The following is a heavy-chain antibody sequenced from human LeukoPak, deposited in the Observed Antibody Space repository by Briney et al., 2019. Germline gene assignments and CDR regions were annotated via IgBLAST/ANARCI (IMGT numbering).Heavy chain of an antibody. CDR1: GGSFSGYY. CDR2: INHSGST. Sequence: SETLSLTCAVYGGSFSGYYWSWIRQPPGKGLEWIGEINHSGSTNYNPSLKSRVTISVDTSKNQFSLKLSSVTAADTAVYYCARAWYSSGWYDYYYGMDVWAKGPRSPSP. V-gene: IGHV4-34*01. J-gene: IGHJ6*02. CDR3: ARAWYSSGWYDYYYGMDV. D-gene: IGHD6-19*01.